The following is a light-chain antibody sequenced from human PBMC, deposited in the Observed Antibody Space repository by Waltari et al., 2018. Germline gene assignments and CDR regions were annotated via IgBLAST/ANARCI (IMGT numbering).Light chain of an antibody. V-gene: IGLV3-21*02. CDR2: DDS. CDR1: IIGSKS. J-gene: IGLJ3*02. Sequence: SSVLTQPPSVSVAPGQTATITCEEYIIGSKSVHWYQQKPGQAPVMVVFDDSDRPSGYPERVAGSNSGDTATLTISRVEDGDEADCYCQVWDGLSDRPVFGGGTKLTVL. CDR3: QVWDGLSDRPV.